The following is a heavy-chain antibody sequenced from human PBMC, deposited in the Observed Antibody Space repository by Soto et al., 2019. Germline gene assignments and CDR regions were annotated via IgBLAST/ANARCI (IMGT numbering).Heavy chain of an antibody. V-gene: IGHV3-33*01. CDR3: ARGPSNTWHAGNWFDP. CDR1: GFAFNRHG. Sequence: PGGSLRLSCAASGFAFNRHGMHWVRQAPGKGLEWVAVIWDDGSHKYNADSVKGRFTISRDNSKNTMYLQMDSLRAEDTAVYYCARGPSNTWHAGNWFDPWGQGTLVTVSS. D-gene: IGHD2-2*01. J-gene: IGHJ5*02. CDR2: IWDDGSHK.